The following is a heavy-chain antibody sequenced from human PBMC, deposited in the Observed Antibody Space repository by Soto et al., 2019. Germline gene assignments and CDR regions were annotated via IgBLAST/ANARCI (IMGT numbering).Heavy chain of an antibody. J-gene: IGHJ4*02. CDR1: GYTFTGYG. V-gene: IGHV1-18*01. CDR3: ARDPPETPSDY. Sequence: QVQLVQSGADVKKPGASVRVSCKASGYTFTGYGITWVRQAPGQGLEWMGWISAKNGDTNLAQKFRGRVTLTTDTSTGTAYMDLRSLTPDDTAVYYCARDPPETPSDYWGQGTLVTVSS. CDR2: ISAKNGDT.